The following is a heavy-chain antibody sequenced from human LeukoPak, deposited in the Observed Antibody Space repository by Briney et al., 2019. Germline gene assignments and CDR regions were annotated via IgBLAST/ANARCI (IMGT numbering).Heavy chain of an antibody. CDR3: ASRQNCSSTSCYALNWFDP. D-gene: IGHD2-2*01. Sequence: SETLSLTCAVYGGSFGGYYWSWIRQPPGKGLEWIGEINHSGSTNYNPSLKSRVTISVDTSKNQFSLKLSSVTAADTAVYYCASRQNCSSTSCYALNWFDPWGQGTLVTVSS. CDR2: INHSGST. CDR1: GGSFGGYY. V-gene: IGHV4-34*01. J-gene: IGHJ5*02.